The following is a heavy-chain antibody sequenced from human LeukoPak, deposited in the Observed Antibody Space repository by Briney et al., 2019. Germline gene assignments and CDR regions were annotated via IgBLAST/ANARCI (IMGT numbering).Heavy chain of an antibody. CDR2: ISGSGGST. Sequence: SGGSLRLSCAASGFTFSSYAMSWVRQAPGKGLEWVSAISGSGGSTYYADSVKGRFTIPRDNSKNTLYLQMNSLRAEDTAVYYCAKACSGGSCYSENYYYYGMDVWGQGTTVTVSS. D-gene: IGHD2-15*01. CDR1: GFTFSSYA. J-gene: IGHJ6*02. CDR3: AKACSGGSCYSENYYYYGMDV. V-gene: IGHV3-23*01.